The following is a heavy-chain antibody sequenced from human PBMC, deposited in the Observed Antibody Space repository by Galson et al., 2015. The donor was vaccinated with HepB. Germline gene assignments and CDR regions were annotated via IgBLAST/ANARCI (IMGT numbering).Heavy chain of an antibody. V-gene: IGHV3-33*01. Sequence: SLRLSCAASGFTFSNYGMHWVRQAPGKGLEWVAIIWYDGSDKYNADSVKGRFTISRDNSKNTLYLQMNSLRAEDTAVYYCARDLFRPGDRYNWNSGSLGVWGKGTTVTVSS. CDR1: GFTFSNYG. CDR2: IWYDGSDK. J-gene: IGHJ6*04. D-gene: IGHD1-7*01. CDR3: ARDLFRPGDRYNWNSGSLGV.